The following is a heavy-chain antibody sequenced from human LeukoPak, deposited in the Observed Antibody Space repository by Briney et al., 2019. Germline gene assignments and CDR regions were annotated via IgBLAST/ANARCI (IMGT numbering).Heavy chain of an antibody. CDR1: GGSFSGYY. CDR3: ARGLLAAAGAEYFQH. CDR2: INHSGST. J-gene: IGHJ1*01. V-gene: IGHV4-34*01. Sequence: SETLSLTCAVYGGSFSGYYWSWIRQPPGKGLEWIGEINHSGSTNYNPSLKSRVTISVDTSKNQFSLELSSVTAADTAVYYCARGLLAAAGAEYFQHWGQGTLVTVSS. D-gene: IGHD6-13*01.